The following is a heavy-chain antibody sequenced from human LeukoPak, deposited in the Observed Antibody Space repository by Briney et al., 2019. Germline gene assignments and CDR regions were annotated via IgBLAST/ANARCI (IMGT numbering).Heavy chain of an antibody. J-gene: IGHJ4*02. D-gene: IGHD1-1*01. V-gene: IGHV3-33*01. CDR2: IWYDGSNK. Sequence: GGSLRLSCAASGFTFSSYGMHWVRQPPGKGLEWVAVIWYDGSNKYYADSVKGRFTISRDNSKNTLYLQMNSLRAEDTAVYYCARGAGAGTTPNFDYWGQGTLVTVSS. CDR3: ARGAGAGTTPNFDY. CDR1: GFTFSSYG.